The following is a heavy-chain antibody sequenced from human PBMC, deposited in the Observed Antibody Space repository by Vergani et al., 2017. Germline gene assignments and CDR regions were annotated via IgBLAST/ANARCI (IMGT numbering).Heavy chain of an antibody. CDR1: GFTFSDYY. J-gene: IGHJ4*02. D-gene: IGHD3-22*01. CDR2: ISSSSSYT. Sequence: QVQLVESGGGLVKPGGSLRLSCAASGFTFSDYYMSWIRQAPGKGLVWVSYISSSSSYTNYADSVKGRFTLPRNNAKNSLYQQMNSLRAEDTAVYYCARSKYYYDSSGYRNDYWGQGTLVTVSS. V-gene: IGHV3-11*05. CDR3: ARSKYYYDSSGYRNDY.